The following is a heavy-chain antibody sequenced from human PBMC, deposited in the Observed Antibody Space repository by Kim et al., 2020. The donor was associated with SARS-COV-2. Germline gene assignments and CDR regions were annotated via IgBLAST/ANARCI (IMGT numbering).Heavy chain of an antibody. V-gene: IGHV4-31*03. Sequence: SETLSLTCTVSGGSISSGGYYWSWIRQHPGKGLEWIGYIYYSGSTYYNPSLKSRVTISVDTSKNQFSLKLSSVTAADTAVYYCAREKSDSSSAHHPEGGLDYWGQGTLVTVSS. CDR3: AREKSDSSSAHHPEGGLDY. J-gene: IGHJ4*02. D-gene: IGHD6-6*01. CDR2: IYYSGST. CDR1: GGSISSGGYY.